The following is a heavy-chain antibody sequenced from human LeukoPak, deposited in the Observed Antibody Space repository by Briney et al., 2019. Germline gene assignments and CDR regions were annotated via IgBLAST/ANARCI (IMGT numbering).Heavy chain of an antibody. D-gene: IGHD6-13*01. CDR3: ARMKIRIAAAGTGFDP. CDR2: MNPNSGNT. Sequence: GASVKVSCKASGYTFTSYDINWVRQATGQGLEWMGWMNPNSGNTGYAQKFQGRVTMTRNTSISTAYMELSSLRSEDTAVYYCARMKIRIAAAGTGFDPWGQGTLVTVSS. J-gene: IGHJ5*02. V-gene: IGHV1-8*01. CDR1: GYTFTSYD.